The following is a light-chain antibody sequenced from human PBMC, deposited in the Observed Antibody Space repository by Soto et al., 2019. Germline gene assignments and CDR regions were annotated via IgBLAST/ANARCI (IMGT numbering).Light chain of an antibody. CDR1: QDIAKY. Sequence: DIQMTQSPSSLYASVGDRVTITCQASQDIAKYLNWYQQKPGNAPKLLIYDASELHAGVPSRFSESSSGKDFTFTISSVEPEDFATCYCQQYDDLLSFGGGNKEEIK. CDR2: DAS. CDR3: QQYDDLLS. V-gene: IGKV1-33*01. J-gene: IGKJ4*01.